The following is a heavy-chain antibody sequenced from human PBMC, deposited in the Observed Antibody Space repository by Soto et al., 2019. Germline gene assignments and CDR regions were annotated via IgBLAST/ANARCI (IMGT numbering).Heavy chain of an antibody. Sequence: GASVKVSCKASGYTFTSYAMHWVRQAPGQRLEWMGWINAGNGNTKYSQKFQGRVTITRDTSAGTAYMELSSLRSEDTAVYYCARDPLLWFGELPDHFDYWGQGTLVTVSS. V-gene: IGHV1-3*01. J-gene: IGHJ4*02. D-gene: IGHD3-10*01. CDR2: INAGNGNT. CDR1: GYTFTSYA. CDR3: ARDPLLWFGELPDHFDY.